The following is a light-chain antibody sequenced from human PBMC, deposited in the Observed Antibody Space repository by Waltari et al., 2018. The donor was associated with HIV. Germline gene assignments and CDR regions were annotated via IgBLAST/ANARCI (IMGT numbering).Light chain of an antibody. Sequence: QSVLTQPPSASATPGQRVTISCSGTRSNIGSNFVFWYQQFPGTAPKLLMYKNNNGFSGVPDRCSGSKSGTSASLAISGLRSEDEAVYYCAAWDDSLRGHVVFGGGTNLTV. CDR2: KNN. J-gene: IGLJ2*01. CDR3: AAWDDSLRGHVV. CDR1: RSNIGSNF. V-gene: IGLV1-47*01.